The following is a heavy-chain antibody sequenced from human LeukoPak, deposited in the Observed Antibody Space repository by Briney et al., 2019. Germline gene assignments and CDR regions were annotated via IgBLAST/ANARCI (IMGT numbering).Heavy chain of an antibody. Sequence: PSETLSLTCSVSDGSINSYYWNWIRRPPGKGLEWIGYIYYNGNTNYNPSLKSRVTISVDTSKNQFSLKVSSVTAADTAVYYCASTDTAMVIGYWGQGTLVTVSS. CDR3: ASTDTAMVIGY. CDR2: IYYNGNT. D-gene: IGHD5-18*01. CDR1: DGSINSYY. J-gene: IGHJ4*02. V-gene: IGHV4-59*01.